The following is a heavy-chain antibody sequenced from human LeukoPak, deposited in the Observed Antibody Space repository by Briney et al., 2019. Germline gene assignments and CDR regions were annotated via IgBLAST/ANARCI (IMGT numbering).Heavy chain of an antibody. V-gene: IGHV1-69*13. D-gene: IGHD4-17*01. J-gene: IGHJ4*02. CDR2: IIPIFGTA. Sequence: GASVKVSCKASGGTFSSYAISWVRQAPGQGLEWMGGIIPIFGTATYAQKFQGRVTITADESTSTAYMELSSLRSEDTAVYYCASTPSGLTVMLDYWGQGTLVTVSS. CDR1: GGTFSSYA. CDR3: ASTPSGLTVMLDY.